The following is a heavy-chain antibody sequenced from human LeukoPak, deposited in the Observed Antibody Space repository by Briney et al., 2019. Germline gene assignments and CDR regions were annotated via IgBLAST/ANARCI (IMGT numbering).Heavy chain of an antibody. CDR3: AEGYDFFFPFDY. CDR1: GGSISSGGYY. Sequence: PSETLSLTCTVSGGSISSGGYYWSWIRQPPGKGLEWIGSIYYSGSTYYNPSLKSRVTISVDTSKNQFSLKLSSVTAADTAVYYCAEGYDFFFPFDYWGQGTLATVSS. J-gene: IGHJ4*02. CDR2: IYYSGST. V-gene: IGHV4-39*01. D-gene: IGHD3-3*01.